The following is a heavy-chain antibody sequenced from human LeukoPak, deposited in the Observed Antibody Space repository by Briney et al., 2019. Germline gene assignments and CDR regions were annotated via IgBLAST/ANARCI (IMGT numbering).Heavy chain of an antibody. CDR3: ARLTGHYYDSSGPPYDAFDI. D-gene: IGHD3-22*01. CDR2: IYYSGST. J-gene: IGHJ3*02. Sequence: SETLSPTCTVSGGSISSYYWSWIRQPPGKGLEWIGYIYYSGSTNYNPSLKSRVTISVDTSKNQFSLKLSSVTAADTAVYYCARLTGHYYDSSGPPYDAFDIWGQGTMVTVSS. V-gene: IGHV4-59*08. CDR1: GGSISSYY.